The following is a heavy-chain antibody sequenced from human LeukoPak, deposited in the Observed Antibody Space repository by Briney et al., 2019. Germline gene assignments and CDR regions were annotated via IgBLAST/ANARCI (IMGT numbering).Heavy chain of an antibody. CDR2: MNPNSGNT. J-gene: IGHJ4*02. V-gene: IGHV1-8*03. CDR1: GYTFTSYD. Sequence: ASLKVSCKASGYTFTSYDINWVRQATGQGLEWMGWMNPNSGNTGYAQKFQGRVTITRNTSISTAYMELSSLRSEDTAVYYCARGSTIFGVVIDYWGQGTLVTVSS. D-gene: IGHD3-3*01. CDR3: ARGSTIFGVVIDY.